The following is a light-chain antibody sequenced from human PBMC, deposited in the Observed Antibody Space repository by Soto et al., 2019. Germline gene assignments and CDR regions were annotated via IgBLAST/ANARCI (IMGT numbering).Light chain of an antibody. CDR3: AAWDDSLNGQGV. V-gene: IGLV1-44*01. Sequence: QSVLTQPPSASGTPGQRVTISCSGSSSNIGRNTVSWYQKLPGAAPKLLIYTNSQRPSAVPDRFSGSKSGTSASLAISGLQSEDEADYYCAAWDDSLNGQGVFGGGTKVTVL. J-gene: IGLJ3*02. CDR1: SSNIGRNT. CDR2: TNS.